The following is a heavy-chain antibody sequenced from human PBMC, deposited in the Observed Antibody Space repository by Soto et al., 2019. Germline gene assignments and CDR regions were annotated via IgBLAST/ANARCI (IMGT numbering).Heavy chain of an antibody. D-gene: IGHD6-19*01. CDR2: INPTGGST. CDR3: ALPKNTLGGYNF. V-gene: IGHV1-46*01. Sequence: QVQVVQSGAEVKKPGASVKVSCKTSGYTFINYHVHWVRQAPGQGLEWMGAINPTGGSTTYAQHLQGRITMTSDASTSTVYMDLSSLRSDDTAVYYCALPKNTLGGYNFWGQGFLVTVS. CDR1: GYTFINYH. J-gene: IGHJ4*02.